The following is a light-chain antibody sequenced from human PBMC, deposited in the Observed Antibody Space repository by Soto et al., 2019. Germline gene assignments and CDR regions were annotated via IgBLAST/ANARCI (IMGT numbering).Light chain of an antibody. Sequence: EIVMTQSPATLSLSPGERATLSCRANQSISSNLAWYQQKPGQTPRLFIYGATARATGIPARFSGSGAGTDFTLTISCLQSEDFGVYDCQMYNNWLGTFGGGNNV. CDR1: QSISSN. CDR3: QMYNNWLGT. V-gene: IGKV3-15*01. J-gene: IGKJ4*01. CDR2: GAT.